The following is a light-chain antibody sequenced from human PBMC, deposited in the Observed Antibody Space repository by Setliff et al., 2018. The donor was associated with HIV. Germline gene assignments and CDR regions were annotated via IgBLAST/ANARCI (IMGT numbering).Light chain of an antibody. CDR1: SSDVGSYNL. J-gene: IGLJ1*01. CDR3: CSYAGSYV. Sequence: QSGLTQPASVSGSPGQSITISCTGTSSDVGSYNLVSWYLQHPGKAPKLMIYEVNKRPSGVSNRFSGSKSGNTASLTISGLQAEDEADYYCCSYAGSYVFGTGTKVTVL. CDR2: EVN. V-gene: IGLV2-23*02.